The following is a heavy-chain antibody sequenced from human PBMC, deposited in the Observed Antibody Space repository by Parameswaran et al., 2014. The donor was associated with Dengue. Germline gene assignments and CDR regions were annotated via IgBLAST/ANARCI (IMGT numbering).Heavy chain of an antibody. CDR2: INPNSGGT. Sequence: WVRQAPGQGLEWMGWINPNSGGTNYAQKFQGWVTMTRDTSISTAYMELSRLRSDDTAVYYCARDPLVGAAVFDPWGQGTWSPSPQ. D-gene: IGHD1-26*01. CDR3: ARDPLVGAAVFDP. V-gene: IGHV1-2*04. J-gene: IGHJ5*02.